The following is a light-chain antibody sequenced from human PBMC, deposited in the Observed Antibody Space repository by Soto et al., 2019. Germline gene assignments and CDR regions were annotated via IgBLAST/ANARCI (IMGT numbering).Light chain of an antibody. CDR3: MQALQTSYT. V-gene: IGKV2-28*01. Sequence: DIVMTLSPLSLPVTPGEPASISCRSSQSLLNTNGNNYLDWYLQKPGQSPQLLIYLGSNRASGVPDRFSGSGSGTDFTLKISRVEAEDVGIYFCMQALQTSYTFGQGTKLEIK. CDR2: LGS. CDR1: QSLLNTNGNNY. J-gene: IGKJ2*01.